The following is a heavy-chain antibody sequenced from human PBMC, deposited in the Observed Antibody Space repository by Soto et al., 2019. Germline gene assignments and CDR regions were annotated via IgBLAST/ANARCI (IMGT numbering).Heavy chain of an antibody. Sequence: GGSLRLSCAASGFTFSSYGMHWVRQAPGKGLGWVAVIWYDGSNKYYADSVKGRFTISRDNSKNTLYLQMNSLRAEDTAVYYCARDPSYCSSTSCPGYGMDVWGQGTTVTVSS. V-gene: IGHV3-33*01. CDR1: GFTFSSYG. J-gene: IGHJ6*02. CDR3: ARDPSYCSSTSCPGYGMDV. CDR2: IWYDGSNK. D-gene: IGHD2-2*01.